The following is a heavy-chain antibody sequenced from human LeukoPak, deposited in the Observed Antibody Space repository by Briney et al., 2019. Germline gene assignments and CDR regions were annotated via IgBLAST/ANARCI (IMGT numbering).Heavy chain of an antibody. D-gene: IGHD2-15*01. V-gene: IGHV4-59*08. CDR2: IYYSGST. J-gene: IGHJ3*02. CDR3: ARTYSYPDAFDI. CDR1: GGSISSYY. Sequence: PSETLSLTCTVSGGSISSYYWSWIRQPPGKGLEWIGYIYYSGSTNYNPSLKSRVTISVDTSKNQFSLKLSSVTAADTAVYYCARTYSYPDAFDIWGQGTMVTVSS.